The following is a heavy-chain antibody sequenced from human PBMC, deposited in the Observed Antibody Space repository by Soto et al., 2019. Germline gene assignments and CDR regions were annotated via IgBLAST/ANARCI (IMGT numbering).Heavy chain of an antibody. Sequence: QVQLQQWGAGLLKPSETLSLTCAVYGGSFSDFHWSWIRQPPGKGLEWIGEIHHRGYTNYNPSLKSRVTMSVDTSQNQFSLKMASVNAADTAVYYCARTHYSMDVWDKGTTVTVSS. V-gene: IGHV4-34*01. CDR1: GGSFSDFH. CDR2: IHHRGYT. J-gene: IGHJ6*03. CDR3: ARTHYSMDV.